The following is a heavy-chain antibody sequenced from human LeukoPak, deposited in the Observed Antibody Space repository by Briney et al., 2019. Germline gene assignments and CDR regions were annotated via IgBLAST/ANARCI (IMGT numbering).Heavy chain of an antibody. CDR3: ARSITIFGAFDY. D-gene: IGHD3-3*01. J-gene: IGHJ4*02. V-gene: IGHV1-18*01. CDR2: ISAYNGNT. CDR1: GYTFTSYG. Sequence: ASVKVSCKASGYTFTSYGISWVRQAPGHGLEWMGWISAYNGNTNYAQKLQGRVTMTTDTSTSTAYMELRSLRSDDTAVYYCARSITIFGAFDYWGQGTLVTVSS.